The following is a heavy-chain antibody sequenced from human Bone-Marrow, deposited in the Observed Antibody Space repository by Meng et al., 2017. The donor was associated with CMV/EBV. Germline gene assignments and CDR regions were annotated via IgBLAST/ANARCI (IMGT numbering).Heavy chain of an antibody. Sequence: ASVKVSCKASGYTFTSYYMHWVRQAPGQGLEWMGIINPSGGSTSYAQKFQGRVTMTRVTTTSTVYMELSSLRSEDTAVYYCAIDRGYCSSTSCQPPNNWFDLWGQGTLVTVSS. D-gene: IGHD2-2*01. J-gene: IGHJ5*02. CDR3: AIDRGYCSSTSCQPPNNWFDL. V-gene: IGHV1-46*01. CDR1: GYTFTSYY. CDR2: INPSGGST.